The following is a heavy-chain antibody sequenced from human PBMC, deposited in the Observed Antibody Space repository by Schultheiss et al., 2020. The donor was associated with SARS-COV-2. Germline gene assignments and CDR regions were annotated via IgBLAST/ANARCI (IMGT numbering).Heavy chain of an antibody. D-gene: IGHD3-10*01. CDR3: ARDQLWFGELLSGEGYYFDY. CDR1: GFTFSSYA. Sequence: GGSLRLSCAASGFTFSSYAMSWVRQAPGKGLEWVSAIGTAGDTYYPGSVKGRFTISRDNSKNTLYLQMNSLRAEDTAVYYCARDQLWFGELLSGEGYYFDYWGQGTLVTVSS. V-gene: IGHV3-23*01. CDR2: IGTAGDT. J-gene: IGHJ4*02.